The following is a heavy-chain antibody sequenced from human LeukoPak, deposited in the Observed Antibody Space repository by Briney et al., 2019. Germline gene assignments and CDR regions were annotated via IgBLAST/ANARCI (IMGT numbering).Heavy chain of an antibody. CDR2: IYTSGST. D-gene: IGHD2-2*01. CDR3: ARDVYCSSTSCPWWYFDL. CDR1: GGSISSYY. J-gene: IGHJ2*01. V-gene: IGHV4-4*07. Sequence: SETLSLTCTVSGGSISSYYWSWIRQPAGKGLEWIGRIYTSGSTNYNPSLKSRVTMSVDTSKNQFSLKLSSVTAADTAVYYCARDVYCSSTSCPWWYFDLWGRGTLVTVSS.